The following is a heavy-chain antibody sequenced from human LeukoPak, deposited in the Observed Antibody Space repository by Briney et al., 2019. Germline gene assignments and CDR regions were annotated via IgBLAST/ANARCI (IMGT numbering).Heavy chain of an antibody. D-gene: IGHD6-6*01. J-gene: IGHJ4*02. CDR3: ARRSGSSFDS. Sequence: PGGSLRLSCAASGFTFNNYAMHWVRRAPGKGLEWVALMSYDGRKAYFAESVKGRFTISRDNFKNSLFLQMNSLRAEDTAVYYCARRSGSSFDSWGQGTVATVSS. V-gene: IGHV3-30*01. CDR1: GFTFNNYA. CDR2: MSYDGRKA.